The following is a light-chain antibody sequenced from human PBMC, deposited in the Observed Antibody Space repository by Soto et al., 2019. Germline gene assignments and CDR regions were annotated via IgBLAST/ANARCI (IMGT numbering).Light chain of an antibody. V-gene: IGLV2-18*02. J-gene: IGLJ1*01. Sequence: QSALTQPPSVSGSPGQSVTISCTGTSSDVGSYNRVSWYQQPPGTAPKLMIYEVSNRPSGVPDRFSGSKSGNTASLTISGLQAEDEAEYYCSSYTSSSTYVFGTGTKVTVL. CDR2: EVS. CDR1: SSDVGSYNR. CDR3: SSYTSSSTYV.